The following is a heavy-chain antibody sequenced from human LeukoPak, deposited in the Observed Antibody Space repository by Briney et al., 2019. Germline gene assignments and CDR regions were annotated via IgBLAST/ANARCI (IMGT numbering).Heavy chain of an antibody. V-gene: IGHV5-51*01. Sequence: GESLKISCKGSGYSFTTYWIVWVRQMPGKGLEWMGIIYPGDSDTRYSPSFQGQVTISADKSISTAYLQWSSLKASDTAKYYCARQEFYGSGSYYYYFDYWGQGTLVTVSS. J-gene: IGHJ4*02. D-gene: IGHD3-10*01. CDR1: GYSFTTYW. CDR2: IYPGDSDT. CDR3: ARQEFYGSGSYYYYFDY.